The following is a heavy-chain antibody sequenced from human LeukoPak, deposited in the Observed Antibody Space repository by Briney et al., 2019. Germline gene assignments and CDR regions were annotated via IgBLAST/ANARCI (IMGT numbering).Heavy chain of an antibody. CDR3: ARESSGSSRPFDY. CDR1: GYTFTNSD. CDR2: MNPNNGNT. D-gene: IGHD6-19*01. Sequence: ASVEVSCKASGYTFTNSDINWVRQATGQGLEWMGWMNPNNGNTGYAQNFHGRVTMTRDTSKSTAYMELSSLRSEDTAVYYCARESSGSSRPFDYWGQGTLVTVSS. J-gene: IGHJ4*02. V-gene: IGHV1-8*01.